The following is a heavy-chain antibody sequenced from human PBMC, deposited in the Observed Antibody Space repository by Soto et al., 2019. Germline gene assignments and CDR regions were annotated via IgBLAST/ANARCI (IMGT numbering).Heavy chain of an antibody. V-gene: IGHV4-34*01. CDR1: GGSFSGYY. CDR2: INHSGST. Sequence: QVQLQQWGAGLLKPSETLSLTCAVYGGSFSGYYWSWIRQPPGKGLEWIGEINHSGSTNYNPSLKRRVTISVDTSKNQFSLKLSSVTAADTAVYYCARGPYWTGQPFDPWGQGTLVTVSS. D-gene: IGHD2-8*02. CDR3: ARGPYWTGQPFDP. J-gene: IGHJ5*02.